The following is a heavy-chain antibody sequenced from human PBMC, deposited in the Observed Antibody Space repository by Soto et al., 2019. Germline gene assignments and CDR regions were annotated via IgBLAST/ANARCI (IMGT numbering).Heavy chain of an antibody. CDR1: GGSISSYY. J-gene: IGHJ4*02. V-gene: IGHV4-59*01. CDR2: IYYSGST. D-gene: IGHD6-13*01. Sequence: SETLSLTCTVSGGSISSYYWSWIRQPPGKGLEWIGYIYYSGSTNYNPSLKSRVTISVDTSKNQFSLKLSSVTAADTAVYYCARVWAAAGTFYYFDYWGQGTLVTVSS. CDR3: ARVWAAAGTFYYFDY.